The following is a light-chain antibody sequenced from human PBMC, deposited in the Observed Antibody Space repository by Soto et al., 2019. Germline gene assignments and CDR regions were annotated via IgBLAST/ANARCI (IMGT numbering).Light chain of an antibody. Sequence: FTQSPGTLSLYTAKTATLSCRASQSVSSSYLAWYQQKPGQAPRLLIYGASSRATGIPYRFSGSGSGTEFTLTINSLQSEDFAVYYCQQYNIWPRTFGEGTKVDIK. V-gene: IGKV3-20*01. CDR2: GAS. J-gene: IGKJ1*01. CDR1: QSVSSSY. CDR3: QQYNIWPRT.